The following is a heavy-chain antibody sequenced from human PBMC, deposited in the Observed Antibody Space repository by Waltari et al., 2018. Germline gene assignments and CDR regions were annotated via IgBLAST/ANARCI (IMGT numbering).Heavy chain of an antibody. CDR3: ASMALRRYFDY. D-gene: IGHD3-10*01. Sequence: HVQLQESGPGLVKPSETLSLTCTVSGGSISSYYWSWIRQPPGKGLEWIGYIYYSGSTNYNPSLKSRVTISVDTSKNQFSLKLSSVTAADTAVYYCASMALRRYFDYWGQGTLVTVSS. V-gene: IGHV4-59*01. CDR1: GGSISSYY. CDR2: IYYSGST. J-gene: IGHJ4*02.